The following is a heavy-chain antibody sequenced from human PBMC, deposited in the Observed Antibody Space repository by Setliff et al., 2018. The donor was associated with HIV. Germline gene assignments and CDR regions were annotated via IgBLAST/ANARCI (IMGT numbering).Heavy chain of an antibody. CDR3: ARARGWLSDFDI. CDR2: INPSGGST. J-gene: IGHJ3*02. V-gene: IGHV1-46*01. CDR1: GYTFSGYH. D-gene: IGHD3-10*01. Sequence: GASVKVSCKASGYTFSGYHMYWVRQAPGQGLEWMGRINPSGGSTSYAQKFQGRVTMTRDTSTSTVYMELSSLRSEDTAMYYCARARGWLSDFDIWGQGTMVTVSS.